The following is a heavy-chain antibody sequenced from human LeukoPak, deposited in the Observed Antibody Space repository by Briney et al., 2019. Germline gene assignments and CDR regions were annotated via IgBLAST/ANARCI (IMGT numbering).Heavy chain of an antibody. J-gene: IGHJ6*03. Sequence: PSETLSLTCTVSGGSISSYYWSWIRQPAGKGLEWIGRIYTSGSTNYNPSLKSRVTTSVDTSKNQFSLKLSSVTAADTAVYYCARERGVHLPLTGTYYYYMDVWGKGTTVTVSS. D-gene: IGHD1-14*01. CDR2: IYTSGST. V-gene: IGHV4-4*07. CDR1: GGSISSYY. CDR3: ARERGVHLPLTGTYYYYMDV.